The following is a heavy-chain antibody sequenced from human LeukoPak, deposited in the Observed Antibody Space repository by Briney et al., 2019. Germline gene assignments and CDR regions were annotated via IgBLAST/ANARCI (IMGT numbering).Heavy chain of an antibody. Sequence: GGSLRLSCAASGFTVSSNYMSWVRQAPGKGLEWVSVIYSGGSTYYADSVKGRFTISRDNSKNTLYLQMNSLRAEDTAVYYCARETPPSIAAAGGYFDYWGQGTPVTVSS. D-gene: IGHD6-13*01. CDR2: IYSGGST. CDR1: GFTVSSNY. V-gene: IGHV3-66*01. J-gene: IGHJ4*02. CDR3: ARETPPSIAAAGGYFDY.